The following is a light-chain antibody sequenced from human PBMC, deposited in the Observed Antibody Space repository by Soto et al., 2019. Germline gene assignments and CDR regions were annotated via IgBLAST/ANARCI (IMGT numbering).Light chain of an antibody. Sequence: DIVMTQSPDSLAVSLGERATINCKSSQSVLYSSNNKNYLAWYQQKPGQPPKLLIYWASTRESGVPDRFSGSGYGTDFTLTISRLQAEDVAVYYCQQYYSTPTFGQGTKVEIK. CDR3: QQYYSTPT. J-gene: IGKJ1*01. CDR1: QSVLYSSNNKNY. CDR2: WAS. V-gene: IGKV4-1*01.